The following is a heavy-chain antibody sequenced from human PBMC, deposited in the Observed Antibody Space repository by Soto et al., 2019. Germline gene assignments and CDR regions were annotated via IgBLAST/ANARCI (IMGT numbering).Heavy chain of an antibody. CDR1: GFTFSNAW. D-gene: IGHD3-10*01. CDR2: IKSKTDGGTT. CDR3: TTNNYGSGSYYFGYYYYGMDV. J-gene: IGHJ6*02. V-gene: IGHV3-15*07. Sequence: EVQLVESGGGLVKPGGSLRLSCAASGFTFSNAWRNWVRQAPGKGLEWVGRIKSKTDGGTTDYAAPVKGRFTISRDDSKNTLYLQMNSLKTEDTAVYYCTTNNYGSGSYYFGYYYYGMDVWGQGTTVTVSS.